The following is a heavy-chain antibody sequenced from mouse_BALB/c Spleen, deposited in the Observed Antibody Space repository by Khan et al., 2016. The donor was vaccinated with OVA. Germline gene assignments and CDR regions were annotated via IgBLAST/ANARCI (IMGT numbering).Heavy chain of an antibody. CDR3: ARGNYYGYYFDY. CDR2: ISYSGVT. Sequence: VQLQQSGPGLVKPSQSLSLTCTVTGYSITSGYAWNWIRQFPGNKLEWMGYISYSGVTSYTPSLKSRISITRDTSKNQFFLQLTSVTTEDTVTYYCARGNYYGYYFDYWGQGTTLTVSS. CDR1: GYSITSGYA. V-gene: IGHV3-2*02. J-gene: IGHJ2*01. D-gene: IGHD1-1*01.